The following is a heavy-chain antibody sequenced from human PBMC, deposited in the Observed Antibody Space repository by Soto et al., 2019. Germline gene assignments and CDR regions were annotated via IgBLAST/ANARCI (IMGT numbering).Heavy chain of an antibody. Sequence: SETLSLTCTGSCASISSSNYYWAWIRQPPGKGLEWIGSISYRRTTYYNPSLKSRVTISVDTSKNQFSLKLSSVTAADTAVYYCATTLWLLYSYAMDVWAQGTTVTVSS. CDR1: CASISSSNYY. V-gene: IGHV4-39*01. J-gene: IGHJ6*02. D-gene: IGHD2-15*01. CDR3: ATTLWLLYSYAMDV. CDR2: ISYRRTT.